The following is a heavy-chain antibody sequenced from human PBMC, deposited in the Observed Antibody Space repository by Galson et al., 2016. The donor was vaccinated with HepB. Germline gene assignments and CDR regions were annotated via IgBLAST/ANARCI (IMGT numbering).Heavy chain of an antibody. CDR1: GFPFTSFS. V-gene: IGHV3-48*02. CDR2: ISINSDNK. D-gene: IGHD7-27*01. CDR3: ARDRNWAFDY. Sequence: SLRLSCAASGFPFTSFSMNWVRQAPGKGLEWVSYISINSDNKRYIDSVMGRFIISRDNVRNSMYLQMNSLGDEDTAVYYCARDRNWAFDYWGQGVLVTVSS. J-gene: IGHJ4*02.